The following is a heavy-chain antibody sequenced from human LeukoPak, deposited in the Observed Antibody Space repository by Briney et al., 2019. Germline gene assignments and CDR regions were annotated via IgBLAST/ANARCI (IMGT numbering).Heavy chain of an antibody. J-gene: IGHJ4*02. CDR2: VSGSGGST. CDR1: GFTFSSYV. D-gene: IGHD3-10*01. CDR3: ASLGAAIEGFDY. V-gene: IGHV3-23*01. Sequence: GGSPRLSCAASGFTFSSYVMSWVRQAPGKGLEWVSAVSGSGGSTYYADSVKGRFTISRDNSKNTLYLQMNSLRAEDTAVYYCASLGAAIEGFDYWGQGTLVTVSS.